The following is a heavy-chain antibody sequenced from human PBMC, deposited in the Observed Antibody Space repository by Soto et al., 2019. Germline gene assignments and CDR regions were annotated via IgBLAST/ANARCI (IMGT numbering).Heavy chain of an antibody. V-gene: IGHV4-31*03. CDR1: GGSISSGGYY. Sequence: QVQLQESGPGLVKPSQTLSLTCTVSGGSISSGGYYWSWIRQHPGKGLEWIGYIYYSGSTYYNPSLKIRVTISVDTSKNQFSLKLSSVTAADTAVYYCARQPYYYDSSGYYGRGSHYFDYWGQGTLVTVSS. D-gene: IGHD3-22*01. J-gene: IGHJ4*02. CDR3: ARQPYYYDSSGYYGRGSHYFDY. CDR2: IYYSGST.